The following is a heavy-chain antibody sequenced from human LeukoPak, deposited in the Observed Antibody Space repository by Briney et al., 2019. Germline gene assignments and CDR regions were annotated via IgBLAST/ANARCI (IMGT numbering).Heavy chain of an antibody. Sequence: ASVKVSCKASGYTFTTYDINWVRQATGQGLEWMGWMNPNSGNTDHAQKFQGRVTMTRNTSITTAFMELNNLRSEDTAVYYCARGPPEHPQGYWGQGTLVTVSS. CDR1: GYTFTTYD. CDR3: ARGPPEHPQGY. D-gene: IGHD1-14*01. J-gene: IGHJ4*02. V-gene: IGHV1-8*01. CDR2: MNPNSGNT.